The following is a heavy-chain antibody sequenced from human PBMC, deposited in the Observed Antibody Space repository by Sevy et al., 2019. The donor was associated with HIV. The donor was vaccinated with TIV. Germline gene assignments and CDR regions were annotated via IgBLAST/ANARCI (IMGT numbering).Heavy chain of an antibody. J-gene: IGHJ4*02. CDR3: VRADPAQHFDS. Sequence: ASVKVSCKASGDTFTNNYMHWVRQAPGQGLEWMGIIDPSGGNASYAQMFQGRVSMTRDTSTSTIYLDLSSLRSEDTAVYYCVRADPAQHFDSWGQGTLVTVSS. V-gene: IGHV1-46*01. CDR2: IDPSGGNA. CDR1: GDTFTNNY.